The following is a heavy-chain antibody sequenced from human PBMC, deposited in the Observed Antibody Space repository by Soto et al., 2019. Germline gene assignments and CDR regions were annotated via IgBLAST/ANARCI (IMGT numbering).Heavy chain of an antibody. V-gene: IGHV4-39*01. J-gene: IGHJ4*02. CDR3: ASRDPGTSVDY. CDR1: GGSISSSNSY. D-gene: IGHD1-7*01. Sequence: PSETLSLTCTVSGGSISSSNSYWGWIRQPPGKGLEWIGSIYHGGNTYYNPSLESRVTISVDTSRNQFSLRLSSVTAADTAAYYCASRDPGTSVDYWGQGTLVTVS. CDR2: IYHGGNT.